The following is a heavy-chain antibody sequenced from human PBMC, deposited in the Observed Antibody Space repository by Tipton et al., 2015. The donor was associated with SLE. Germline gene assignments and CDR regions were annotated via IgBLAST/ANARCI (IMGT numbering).Heavy chain of an antibody. V-gene: IGHV3-9*01. J-gene: IGHJ1*01. CDR1: GFRFQDYA. D-gene: IGHD3-3*01. Sequence: SLRLSCEVSGFRFQDYAMHWVRQVPGKGLEWVSGISWNGATSAYGESVTGRFRISRDNAKDFLFLQMNSLRTEDTALYYCVTVGSNYFQHWGQGTLVTVSS. CDR3: VTVGSNYFQH. CDR2: ISWNGATS.